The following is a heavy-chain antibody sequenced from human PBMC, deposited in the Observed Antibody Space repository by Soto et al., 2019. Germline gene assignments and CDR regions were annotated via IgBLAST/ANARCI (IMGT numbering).Heavy chain of an antibody. CDR1: GGSISSYY. Sequence: QVQLQESGPGLVKPSETLSLTCTVSGGSISSYYWCWIRQPPGTGLEWIGYIYYSGSTNYNPSLESRVTITVDTSKNQYSLKLSSVTAADTDVYYCARRYGSAFDIWGQGTMVTVSS. D-gene: IGHD3-10*01. J-gene: IGHJ3*02. CDR3: ARRYGSAFDI. V-gene: IGHV4-59*01. CDR2: IYYSGST.